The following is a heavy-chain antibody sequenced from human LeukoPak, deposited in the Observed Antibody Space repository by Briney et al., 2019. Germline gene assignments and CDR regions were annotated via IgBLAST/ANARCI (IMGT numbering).Heavy chain of an antibody. CDR1: GFTFSSYA. J-gene: IGHJ4*02. CDR2: ISGSGGST. Sequence: QPGGSLRLSCAASGFTFSSYAMSWVRQAPGKGLEWVSAISGSGGSTYYADSVKGRFTISRDNSKNTLYLQMNSLRAEDTAVYYCAKGQLDYSGNDYVIGYWGQGTLVTVSS. CDR3: AKGQLDYSGNDYVIGY. V-gene: IGHV3-23*01. D-gene: IGHD5-12*01.